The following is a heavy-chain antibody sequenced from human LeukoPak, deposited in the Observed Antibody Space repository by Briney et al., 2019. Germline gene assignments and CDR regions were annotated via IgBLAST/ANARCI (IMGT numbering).Heavy chain of an antibody. CDR2: IIPIFGTA. V-gene: IGHV1-69*13. J-gene: IGHJ3*02. D-gene: IGHD2-2*01. Sequence: SVKVSCKAFGGTFSSYAISWGRQAPGQGLEWMGGIIPIFGTANYAQKFQGRVTITADESTSTAYMELSSLRSEDTAVYYCARDRDVVVPAAIRDYDAFDIWGQGTMVTVSS. CDR1: GGTFSSYA. CDR3: ARDRDVVVPAAIRDYDAFDI.